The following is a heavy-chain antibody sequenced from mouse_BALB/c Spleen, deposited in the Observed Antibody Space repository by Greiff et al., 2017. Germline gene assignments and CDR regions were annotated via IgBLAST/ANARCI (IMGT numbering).Heavy chain of an antibody. CDR3: ARGYGNYVGYFDV. J-gene: IGHJ1*01. CDR1: GFTFTDYY. CDR2: IRNKANGYTT. V-gene: IGHV7-3*02. Sequence: EVKLVESGGGLVQPGGSLRLSCATSGFTFTDYYMSWVRQPPGKALEWLGFIRNKANGYTTEYSASVKGRFTISRDNSQSILYLQMNTLRAEDSATYYCARGYGNYVGYFDVWGAGTTVTVSS. D-gene: IGHD2-1*01.